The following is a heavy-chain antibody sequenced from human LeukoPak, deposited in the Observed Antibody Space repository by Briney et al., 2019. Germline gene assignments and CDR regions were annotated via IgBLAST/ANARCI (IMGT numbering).Heavy chain of an antibody. D-gene: IGHD3-22*01. CDR1: GFTFSSYA. CDR2: ISGSGGST. CDR3: ARNFYDSSGYYRDAFDI. Sequence: GGSLRLSCAASGFTFSSYAMSWVRQAPGKGLEWVSAISGSGGSTYYADSVKGRFTISRDNAKNSLYLQMNSLRAEDTAVYYCARNFYDSSGYYRDAFDIWGQGTVVTVSS. J-gene: IGHJ3*02. V-gene: IGHV3-23*01.